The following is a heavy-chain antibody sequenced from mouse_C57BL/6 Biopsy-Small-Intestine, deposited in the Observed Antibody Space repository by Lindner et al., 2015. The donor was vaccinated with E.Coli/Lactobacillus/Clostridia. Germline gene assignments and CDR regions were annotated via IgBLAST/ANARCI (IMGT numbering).Heavy chain of an antibody. CDR1: GYSFTGYF. Sequence: VQLQQSGPELVKPGASVKISCKASGYSFTGYFMNWVKQSPEKSLEWIGEINPTTGGTTYNQKFKAKATLTVDKSSSTAYMQFKNLTSEDSAVYYCARSHAEGDFWGQGTTLTVSS. V-gene: IGHV1-42*01. CDR2: INPTTGGT. J-gene: IGHJ2*01. CDR3: ARSHAEGDF.